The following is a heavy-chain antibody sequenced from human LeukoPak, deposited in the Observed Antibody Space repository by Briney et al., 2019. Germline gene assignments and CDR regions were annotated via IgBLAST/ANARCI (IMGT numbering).Heavy chain of an antibody. J-gene: IGHJ4*02. D-gene: IGHD7-27*01. V-gene: IGHV4-31*03. Sequence: SETLSLTCTHSGGSISSGGYYWSWIRQHPGKGLEWIGYIYYSGSTYYNPSLKSRVTISVDTSKNQFSLKLSSVTAADTAVYYCARQDEGTGFDYWGQGTLVTVSS. CDR1: GGSISSGGYY. CDR2: IYYSGST. CDR3: ARQDEGTGFDY.